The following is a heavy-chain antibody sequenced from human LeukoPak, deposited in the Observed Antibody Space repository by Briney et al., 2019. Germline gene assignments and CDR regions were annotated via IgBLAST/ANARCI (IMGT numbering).Heavy chain of an antibody. D-gene: IGHD6-6*01. CDR1: GDSISSYY. CDR3: ARLTRLSTSPDRYYLDY. Sequence: SETLSLTCTVSGDSISSYYWSWIRQPPGKGLEWIGYIYTSGGTNYIPSLKGRATISIDTFKNQFSLKLSSVTAADSAVYYCARLTRLSTSPDRYYLDYWGQGTLVTVSS. CDR2: IYTSGGT. J-gene: IGHJ4*02. V-gene: IGHV4-4*09.